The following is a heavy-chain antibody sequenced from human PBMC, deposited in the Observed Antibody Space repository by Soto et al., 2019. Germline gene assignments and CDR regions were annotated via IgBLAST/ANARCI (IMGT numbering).Heavy chain of an antibody. V-gene: IGHV3-23*01. CDR1: GFTFSSYA. J-gene: IGHJ5*02. CDR2: IGPTGGPT. D-gene: IGHD1-1*01. Sequence: PGGSLRLSCVASGFTFSSYALSWVRPAPGKGLEWVSAIGPTGGPTYYADSVKGRFTISRDNSIKTLSLQMNSLRVDDKAVYNCSWRGVNSTSLGRGSLVTVSA. CDR3: SWRGVNSTS.